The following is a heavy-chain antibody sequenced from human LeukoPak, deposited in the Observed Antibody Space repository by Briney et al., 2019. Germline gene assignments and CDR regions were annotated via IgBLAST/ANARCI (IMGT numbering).Heavy chain of an antibody. D-gene: IGHD6-13*01. CDR1: GFTFSDYY. CDR2: ITSTGSAT. Sequence: PGGSLRLSCEASGFTFSDYYMRWFRQTPGKGLEWVAYITSTGSATCYADSVKGRFSISRDNAKNSLYLQMNSLRAGDTAVYYCARGGVAAAGPDWYFDLWGRGTLVTVSS. J-gene: IGHJ2*01. V-gene: IGHV3-11*01. CDR3: ARGGVAAAGPDWYFDL.